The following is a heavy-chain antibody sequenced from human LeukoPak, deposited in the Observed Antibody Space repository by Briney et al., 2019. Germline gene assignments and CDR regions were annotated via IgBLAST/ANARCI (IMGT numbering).Heavy chain of an antibody. CDR2: IYYSGST. Sequence: SETLSLTCTVSGGSLSSSSYYWGWIRQPPGKGLEWIGSIYYSGSTYYNPSLKSRVTISVDTSKNQFSLKLSSVTAADTAVYYCARHRMYYYDSSGRGVAHAFDIWGQGTMVTVSS. CDR3: ARHRMYYYDSSGRGVAHAFDI. V-gene: IGHV4-39*01. J-gene: IGHJ3*02. CDR1: GGSLSSSSYY. D-gene: IGHD3-22*01.